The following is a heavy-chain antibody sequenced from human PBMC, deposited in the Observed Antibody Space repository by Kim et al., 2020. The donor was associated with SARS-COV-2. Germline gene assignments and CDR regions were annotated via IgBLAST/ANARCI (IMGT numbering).Heavy chain of an antibody. J-gene: IGHJ3*02. CDR3: ARGGDTALDAFDI. V-gene: IGHV3-11*05. Sequence: ADSVKGRFSISRDNAKNSLYLQMNSLRAEDTAVYYCARGGDTALDAFDIWGQGTMVTVSS. D-gene: IGHD5-18*01.